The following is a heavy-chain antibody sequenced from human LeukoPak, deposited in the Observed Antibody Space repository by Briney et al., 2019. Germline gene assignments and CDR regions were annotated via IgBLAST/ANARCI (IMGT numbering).Heavy chain of an antibody. CDR1: GYTFTSYY. CDR3: ARQTVDTASDAFDI. V-gene: IGHV1-46*01. CDR2: INPSGGST. D-gene: IGHD5-18*01. J-gene: IGHJ3*02. Sequence: ASVKVSCKASGYTFTSYYMHWVRRAPGEGLEWVGIINPSGGSTSYAQKFQGRVTMTRDTSTSTVYMELSSLRSEDTAVYYCARQTVDTASDAFDIWGQGTMVTVSS.